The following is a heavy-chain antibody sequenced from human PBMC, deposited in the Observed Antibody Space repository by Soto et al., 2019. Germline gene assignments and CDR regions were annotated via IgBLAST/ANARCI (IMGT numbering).Heavy chain of an antibody. J-gene: IGHJ5*02. V-gene: IGHV1-18*01. CDR2: IGADNGDT. CDR1: GYTFSTYG. D-gene: IGHD1-1*01. CDR3: ARDWKGAEGFDT. Sequence: QVQLVQSGAEVKKPGASVKVSCKASGYTFSTYGFSWVRQAPGQGLEWMGWIGADNGDTNYAQNFQGSVTMTTDTSTTTSYMELRSLTSDDTAVYFCARDWKGAEGFDTWGQGTLVTVSS.